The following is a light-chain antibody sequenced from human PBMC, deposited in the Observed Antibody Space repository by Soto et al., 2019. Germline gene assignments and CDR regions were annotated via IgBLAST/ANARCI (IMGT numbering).Light chain of an antibody. V-gene: IGLV1-40*01. CDR1: SSSIGAGYH. CDR3: QSYDDSLSTYV. CDR2: VNN. Sequence: QCVLTQPPSVSGAPVESVTISCTGSSSSIGAGYHVHWYQQLPGAAPKLLISVNNNRPSGVPDRFSGSRSGTSASLAIAGLQAEDEADYYCQSYDDSLSTYVFGTGTKVTVL. J-gene: IGLJ1*01.